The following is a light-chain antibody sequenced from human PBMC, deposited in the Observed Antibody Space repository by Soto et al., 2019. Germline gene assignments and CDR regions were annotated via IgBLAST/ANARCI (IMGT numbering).Light chain of an antibody. CDR1: QTISSW. V-gene: IGKV1-5*03. Sequence: DIQMAQSPSTLSASVGDRVTITCRANQTISSWLAWYQQKPGKAPKLLIYEASSLESGVPSRFSGSGSGTQFTLTISSLQPDDFATYCCQQYNSYSEAFGQGTKVELK. CDR3: QQYNSYSEA. CDR2: EAS. J-gene: IGKJ1*01.